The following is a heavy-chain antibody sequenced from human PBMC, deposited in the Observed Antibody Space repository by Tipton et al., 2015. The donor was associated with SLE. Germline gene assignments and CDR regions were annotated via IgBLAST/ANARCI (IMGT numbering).Heavy chain of an antibody. CDR1: GGSISGYY. CDR3: ARWEDY. Sequence: TLSLICTVSGGSISGYYWSWIRQPPGKGLEWIGEINHSGSTNYNPSLKSRVTISVDTSKNQFSLKLSSVTAADTAVYYCARWEDYWGQGTLVTVSS. V-gene: IGHV4-34*01. J-gene: IGHJ4*02. CDR2: INHSGST. D-gene: IGHD1-26*01.